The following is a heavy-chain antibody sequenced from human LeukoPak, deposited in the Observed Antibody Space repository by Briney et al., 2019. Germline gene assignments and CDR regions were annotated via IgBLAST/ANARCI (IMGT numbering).Heavy chain of an antibody. V-gene: IGHV4-39*07. CDR1: GGSISSSSYY. CDR2: IYYSGST. CDR3: ARVQAAHDAFDI. Sequence: PSETLSLTCTVSGGSISSSSYYWGWIRQPPGKGLEWIGSIYYSGSTYYNPSLKSRVTISVDTSKNQFSLKLSSVTAADTAVYYCARVQAAHDAFDIWGQGTMVTVSS. J-gene: IGHJ3*02.